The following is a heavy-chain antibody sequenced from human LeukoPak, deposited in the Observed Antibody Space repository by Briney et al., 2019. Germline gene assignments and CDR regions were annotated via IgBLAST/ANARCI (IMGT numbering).Heavy chain of an antibody. CDR3: ARTKEYYYDSSGQRGAFDAFDI. D-gene: IGHD3-22*01. Sequence: SETLSLTCSVSGASISSSRYYWGWIRQPPGRGLEWITSIYYTGSTYYNPSLMSRVTISVDTSKNQFSLKLRSVTAADTAVYYCARTKEYYYDSSGQRGAFDAFDIWGQGTMVTVSS. V-gene: IGHV4-39*01. J-gene: IGHJ3*02. CDR1: GASISSSRYY. CDR2: IYYTGST.